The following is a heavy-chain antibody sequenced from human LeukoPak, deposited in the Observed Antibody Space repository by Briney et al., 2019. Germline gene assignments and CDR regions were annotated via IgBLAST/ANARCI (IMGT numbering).Heavy chain of an antibody. CDR3: AKDRELTYYYDSSGYYWDY. CDR1: GFTFSSYA. Sequence: GGSLRLSCAASGFTFSSYAMSWVRQAPGEGLEWVSAISGSGGSTYYADSVKGRFTISRDNSKNTLYLQMNSLRAEDTAVYYCAKDRELTYYYDSSGYYWDYWGQGTLVTVSS. V-gene: IGHV3-23*01. J-gene: IGHJ4*02. D-gene: IGHD3-22*01. CDR2: ISGSGGST.